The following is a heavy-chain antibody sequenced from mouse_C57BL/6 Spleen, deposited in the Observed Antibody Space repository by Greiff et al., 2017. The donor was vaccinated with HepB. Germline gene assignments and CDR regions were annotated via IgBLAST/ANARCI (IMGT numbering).Heavy chain of an antibody. CDR1: GYTFTDYY. J-gene: IGHJ1*03. Sequence: VQLQQSGPELVKPGASVKISCKASGYTFTDYYMNWVKQSHGKSLEWIGDINPNNGGTSYNQKFKGKATLTVDKSSSTAYMELRSLTSEDSAVYYGARSWGLRQDWYFDVWGTGTTVTVSS. D-gene: IGHD2-4*01. CDR3: ARSWGLRQDWYFDV. V-gene: IGHV1-26*01. CDR2: INPNNGGT.